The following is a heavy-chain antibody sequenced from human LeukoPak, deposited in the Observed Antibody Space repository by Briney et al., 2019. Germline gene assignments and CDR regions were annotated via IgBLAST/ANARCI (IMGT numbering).Heavy chain of an antibody. CDR2: IIPIFGTA. V-gene: IGHV1-69*05. D-gene: IGHD3-22*01. CDR3: ARDYDSSGYYYDWYFDL. J-gene: IGHJ2*01. CDR1: GGTFSSYA. Sequence: SVKVSCKASGGTFSSYAISWVRQAPGQGLDWMGRIIPIFGTANYAQKFQGRVTITTDESTSTAYMELSSLRSEDTAVYYCARDYDSSGYYYDWYFDLWGRGTLVTVSS.